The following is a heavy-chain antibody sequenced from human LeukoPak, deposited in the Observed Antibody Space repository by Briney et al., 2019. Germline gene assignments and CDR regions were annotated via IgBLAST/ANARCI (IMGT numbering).Heavy chain of an antibody. Sequence: SETLSLACTVSGGSISSSSHSWGWIRQPPGKGLEWTGSIYYTGRTYYNPSLESRVTISVDTSKNQFSLKLSSVTAADTAVYYCAQSLGSSNWIGNWFDPWGQGTLVTVSS. CDR3: AQSLGSSNWIGNWFDP. CDR2: IYYTGRT. CDR1: GGSISSSSHS. J-gene: IGHJ5*02. V-gene: IGHV4-39*01. D-gene: IGHD6-13*01.